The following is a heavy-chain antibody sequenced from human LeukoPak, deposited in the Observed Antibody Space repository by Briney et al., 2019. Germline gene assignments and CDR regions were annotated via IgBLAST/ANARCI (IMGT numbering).Heavy chain of an antibody. J-gene: IGHJ4*02. CDR1: GFTFSTYA. V-gene: IGHV3-23*01. Sequence: GGFLRLSCAASGFTFSTYAMSWVRQAPGKGLEWVSAITYSGANTYYAESVKSRFIISRDNSNNTLYLQMNSLRADDTAVYYCAKGRTSDYWGQGTLVTVSS. CDR3: AKGRTSDY. CDR2: ITYSGANT. D-gene: IGHD3/OR15-3a*01.